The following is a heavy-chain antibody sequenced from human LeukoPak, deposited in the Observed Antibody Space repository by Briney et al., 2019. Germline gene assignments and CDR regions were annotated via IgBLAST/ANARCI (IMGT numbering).Heavy chain of an antibody. J-gene: IGHJ4*02. D-gene: IGHD1-26*01. CDR1: GGSISSSSYY. CDR2: IYYSGIT. Sequence: SETLSLTCTVSGGSISSSSYYWGWIRQPPGKGLEWIGGIYYSGITYYNPSLKSRVTISIDTSKNQFSLKLSSVTAADTAIFYCAREVGGTYDIDYWGLGTLVTVSS. V-gene: IGHV4-39*07. CDR3: AREVGGTYDIDY.